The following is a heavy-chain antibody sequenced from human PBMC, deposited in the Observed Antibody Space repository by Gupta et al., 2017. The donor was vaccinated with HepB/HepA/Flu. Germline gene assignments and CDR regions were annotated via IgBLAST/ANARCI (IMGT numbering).Heavy chain of an antibody. Sequence: EVQLWESGGGLVQPGGSLRLSCAASGFTFSRYVMRWVRQAPGKGLEWVSTISRSGVDTYYEDSVKGRFTISRDSSKNTLSLQISSLRAEDTAIYYCAIDSYCGSDCPGDFQHWGQGTLVTVSS. CDR3: AIDSYCGSDCPGDFQH. V-gene: IGHV3-23*01. D-gene: IGHD2-21*02. CDR1: GFTFSRYV. CDR2: ISRSGVDT. J-gene: IGHJ1*01.